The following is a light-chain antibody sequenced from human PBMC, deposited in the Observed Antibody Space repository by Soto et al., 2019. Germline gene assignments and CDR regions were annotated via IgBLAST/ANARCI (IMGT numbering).Light chain of an antibody. V-gene: IGLV1-51*01. Sequence: QSVLTQPPSVSAAPGQTVTISCSGSNSNIGKNYVSWYQQLPGAAPKLLIYDSNKRPSGIPERFSASKSGTSATLGIIGLQTGDEADYYCGAWDGSLRLYVFGTGTKVTVL. CDR2: DSN. J-gene: IGLJ1*01. CDR3: GAWDGSLRLYV. CDR1: NSNIGKNY.